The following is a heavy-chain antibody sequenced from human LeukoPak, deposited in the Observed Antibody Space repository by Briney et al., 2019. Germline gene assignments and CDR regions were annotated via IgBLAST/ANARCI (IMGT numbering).Heavy chain of an antibody. J-gene: IGHJ4*02. CDR1: SYTFTNYA. CDR2: ISAYNGNT. V-gene: IGHV1-18*01. CDR3: ARDARYYYGSGSVY. D-gene: IGHD3-10*01. Sequence: GASVKVSCKASSYTFTNYAFTWVRQAPGQGLEWMGWISAYNGNTNYAQKLQGRVTMTTDTSTSTAYMELRSLRSDDTAVYYCARDARYYYGSGSVYWGQGTLVTVSS.